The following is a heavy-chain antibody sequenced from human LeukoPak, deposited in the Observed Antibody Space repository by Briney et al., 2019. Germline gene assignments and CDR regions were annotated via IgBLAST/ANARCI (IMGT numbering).Heavy chain of an antibody. CDR1: GFTFSSYA. V-gene: IGHV3-30-3*01. CDR2: ISYDGSNK. Sequence: AGGSLRLSCAASGFTFSSYAMHWVRQAPGKGLEWVAVISYDGSNKYYADSVKGRFTISRDNSKNTLYLQMNSLRAEDTAVYYCARVDCGGDCYLSPFDYWGQGTLVTVSS. CDR3: ARVDCGGDCYLSPFDY. J-gene: IGHJ4*02. D-gene: IGHD2-21*01.